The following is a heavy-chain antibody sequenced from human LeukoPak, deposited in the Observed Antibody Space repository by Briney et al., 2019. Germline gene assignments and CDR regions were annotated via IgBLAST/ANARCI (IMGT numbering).Heavy chain of an antibody. Sequence: SQTLSLTCTVSGGSISGGVYYGSWFRQPPGKGLEWIGRIYASGSTNYNHSLKSRVTISIDTSKNQFSLKLTSVTAADTAVYYCARVFRKDGYNYDGFDIWGQGTMVTVSS. J-gene: IGHJ3*02. V-gene: IGHV4-61*02. CDR3: ARVFRKDGYNYDGFDI. CDR2: IYASGST. CDR1: GGSISGGVYY. D-gene: IGHD5-24*01.